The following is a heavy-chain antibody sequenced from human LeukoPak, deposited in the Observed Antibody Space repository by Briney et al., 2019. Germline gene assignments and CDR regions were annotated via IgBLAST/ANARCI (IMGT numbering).Heavy chain of an antibody. CDR1: GFTFSSYA. D-gene: IGHD4-17*01. Sequence: GGSLRLSCVASGFTFSSYAMHWVRQAPGKGLQWVALISYDGNTKLYTDSVRGRFTISRDNSRNTLYLQMNSLRVEDTALYYCTREDYGILFDSWGQGTLVTVSS. J-gene: IGHJ4*02. CDR2: ISYDGNTK. V-gene: IGHV3-30-3*01. CDR3: TREDYGILFDS.